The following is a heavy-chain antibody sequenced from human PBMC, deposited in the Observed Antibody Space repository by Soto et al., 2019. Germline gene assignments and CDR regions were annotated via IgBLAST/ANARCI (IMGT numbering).Heavy chain of an antibody. V-gene: IGHV1-18*01. CDR3: AIGDYCSSTSCSPGDAFDI. CDR1: GYTFTSYG. J-gene: IGHJ3*02. D-gene: IGHD2-2*01. Sequence: ASVKGSCKASGYTFTSYGISCVRQAPGQGLEWMGWISAYNGNTNYAQKLQGRVTMTTDTSTSTAYMELRSLRSDDTAVYYCAIGDYCSSTSCSPGDAFDIWGQGTMVTVSS. CDR2: ISAYNGNT.